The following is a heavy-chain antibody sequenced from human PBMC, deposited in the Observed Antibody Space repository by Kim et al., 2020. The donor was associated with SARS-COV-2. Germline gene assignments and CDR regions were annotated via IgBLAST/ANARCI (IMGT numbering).Heavy chain of an antibody. V-gene: IGHV1-69*13. CDR1: GGIFSSYA. CDR2: IIPIFGTA. CDR3: ARSYYYDSSYYYPPDYYYGMDV. Sequence: SVKVSCKASGGIFSSYAINWVRQAPGQGLEWMGGIIPIFGTANYAQKFQGRVTITADESTSTAYMELSSLRSEDTAVYFCARSYYYDSSYYYPPDYYYGMDVWGQGTTVTVSS. J-gene: IGHJ6*02. D-gene: IGHD3-22*01.